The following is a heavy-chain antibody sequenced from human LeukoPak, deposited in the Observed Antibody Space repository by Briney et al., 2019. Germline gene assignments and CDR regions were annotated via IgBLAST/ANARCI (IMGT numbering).Heavy chain of an antibody. J-gene: IGHJ3*02. V-gene: IGHV3-7*03. D-gene: IGHD6-19*01. CDR1: GFTFTTYW. CDR2: IKQDGSEK. Sequence: GGSLRLSCAASGFTFTTYWMSWVRQAPGKGLEWVANIKQDGSEKYYVDSVKGRFTISRDNAKNSLYLQMNSLRAEDTALYYCAREGPHSVAGIYGAFDIWGQGTVVTVSS. CDR3: AREGPHSVAGIYGAFDI.